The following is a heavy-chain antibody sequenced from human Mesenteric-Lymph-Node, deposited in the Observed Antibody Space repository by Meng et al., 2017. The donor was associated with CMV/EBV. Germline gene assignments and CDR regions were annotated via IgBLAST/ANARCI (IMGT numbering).Heavy chain of an antibody. CDR1: GVTFSRYS. Sequence: SVKVSCKASGVTFSRYSMNWVRQAPGQGLEWMGGIIPGSGTADYAQKFQGRVTITTDESTSTAYMELSSLKSEDTAVYYCVRGRDSSRWYYYMDFWGQGTLVTVSS. J-gene: IGHJ4*02. CDR3: VRGRDSSRWYYYMDF. D-gene: IGHD6-19*01. CDR2: IIPGSGTA. V-gene: IGHV1-69*05.